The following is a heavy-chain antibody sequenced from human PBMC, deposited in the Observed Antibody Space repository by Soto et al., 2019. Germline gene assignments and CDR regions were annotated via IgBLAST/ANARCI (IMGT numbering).Heavy chain of an antibody. CDR2: IYNGGGP. D-gene: IGHD3-16*01. CDR1: GDSLRSYY. CDR3: ARAPGSYGYYLDS. J-gene: IGHJ4*02. Sequence: ASETLSLTCSVSGDSLRSYYWSWIRQSPGKGLEWLGYIYNGGGPKYNPSLQSRVNVSVDKSKNQFFLRLTTVTTADSAVYYCARAPGSYGYYLDSWGQGTLVTVSS. V-gene: IGHV4-59*01.